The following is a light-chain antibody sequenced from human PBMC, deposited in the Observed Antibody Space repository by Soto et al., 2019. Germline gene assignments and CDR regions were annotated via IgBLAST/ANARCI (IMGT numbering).Light chain of an antibody. V-gene: IGKV1-5*01. CDR2: DAS. J-gene: IGKJ5*01. CDR1: QSIGTW. Sequence: DILMTQSPSTLSASVGDRVTITCRASQSIGTWLAWYQHRPGKAPSLLIYDASTLRSGVPSRFSGSGSGTEVTLTISSLQADDFATYYCQQSDTYPLTFGQGTRLDIK. CDR3: QQSDTYPLT.